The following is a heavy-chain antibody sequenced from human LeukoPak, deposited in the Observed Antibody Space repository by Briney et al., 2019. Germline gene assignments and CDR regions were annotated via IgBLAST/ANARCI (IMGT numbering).Heavy chain of an antibody. CDR2: IWYDGSNK. CDR3: ARDRGHGDYYLDY. D-gene: IGHD2-21*02. CDR1: GFTFSSYG. J-gene: IGHJ4*02. V-gene: IGHV3-33*01. Sequence: GGSLRLSCAASGFTFSSYGMHWVRQAPGKGLEWVAVIWYDGSNKYYADSVKGRFTISRDNSKNTLYLQMNSLGAEDTAVYYCARDRGHGDYYLDYWGQGTLVTVSS.